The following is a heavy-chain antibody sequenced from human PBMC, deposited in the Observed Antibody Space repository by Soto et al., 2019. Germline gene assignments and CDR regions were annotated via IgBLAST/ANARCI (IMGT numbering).Heavy chain of an antibody. V-gene: IGHV1-69*01. CDR3: ARDYYDSSGYYRSSAEYFQH. CDR1: GGTFSSYA. J-gene: IGHJ1*01. D-gene: IGHD3-22*01. Sequence: QVQLVQSGAEVKKPGSSVKVSCKASGGTFSSYAISWVRQAPGQGLEWMGGIIPIFGTANYAQKFQGRVTITADESTSTAYMELSSLRSEDTAVYYCARDYYDSSGYYRSSAEYFQHWGQGTLVTVSS. CDR2: IIPIFGTA.